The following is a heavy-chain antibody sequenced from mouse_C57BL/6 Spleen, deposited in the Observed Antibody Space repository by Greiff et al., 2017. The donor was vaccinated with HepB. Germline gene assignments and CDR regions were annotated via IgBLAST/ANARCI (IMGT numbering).Heavy chain of an antibody. D-gene: IGHD1-1*01. CDR2: IYPGGGYT. CDR1: GYTFTNYW. V-gene: IGHV1-63*01. J-gene: IGHJ4*01. Sequence: VQLQQSGAELVRPGTSVKMSCKASGYTFTNYWIGWAKQRPGHGLEWIGDIYPGGGYTNYNEKFKGKATLTADKSSSTAYMQFSSLTSEDSAIYYGASGATVVATGAMDYCGQGTSVTVSS. CDR3: ASGATVVATGAMDY.